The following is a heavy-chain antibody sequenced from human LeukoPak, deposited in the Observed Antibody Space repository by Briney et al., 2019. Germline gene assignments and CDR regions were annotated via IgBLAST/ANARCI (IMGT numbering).Heavy chain of an antibody. CDR2: ISASGGTT. V-gene: IGHV3-23*01. J-gene: IGHJ4*02. D-gene: IGHD3-3*02. CDR1: GFTFSSYA. Sequence: GAPLRLSCAASGFTFSSYAITWVRQAPGKGLXXXSTISASGGTTYYADSVKGRFTISRDNSKDTLHLQMNSLRAEDTAVYYCAKSPDVALVNFDYWGQGSLVTVSS. CDR3: AKSPDVALVNFDY.